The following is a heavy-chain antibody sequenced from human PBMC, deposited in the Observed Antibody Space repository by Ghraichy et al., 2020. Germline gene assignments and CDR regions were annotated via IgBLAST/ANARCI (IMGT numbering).Heavy chain of an antibody. CDR1: GFTFSSYS. CDR2: ISVGSSSTI. Sequence: GGSLTLSCAASGFTFSSYSMNWVRQAPGKGLECVSYISVGSSSTIYYADSVKGRFTISRDNAKNSLYLQMNSLRDEDTAVYYCARDSGSSWYYFDYWGQGTLVTVSS. CDR3: ARDSGSSWYYFDY. D-gene: IGHD6-13*01. J-gene: IGHJ4*02. V-gene: IGHV3-48*02.